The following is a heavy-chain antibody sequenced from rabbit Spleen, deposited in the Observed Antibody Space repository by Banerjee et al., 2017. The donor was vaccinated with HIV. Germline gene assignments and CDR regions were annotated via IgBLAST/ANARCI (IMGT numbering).Heavy chain of an antibody. J-gene: IGHJ3*01. D-gene: IGHD1-1*01. CDR2: TWTADGST. CDR1: GFSFSSTYD. Sequence: QEQLVESGGGLVKPGASLTLTCTASGFSFSSTYDMCWVRQAPGKGLEWIGYTWTADGSTAFATWAKGRFTISKTSSTTVTLQMTSLTAADTATYFCARGGNSATRLDLWAQGPSSPS. CDR3: ARGGNSATRLDL. V-gene: IGHV1S45*01.